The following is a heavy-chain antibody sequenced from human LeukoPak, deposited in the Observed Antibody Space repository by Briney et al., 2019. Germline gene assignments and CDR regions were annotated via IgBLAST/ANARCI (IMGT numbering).Heavy chain of an antibody. J-gene: IGHJ6*02. CDR3: AKDREYSNYYYYGMDV. D-gene: IGHD3-10*01. Sequence: PGGSLRLSCAASGFTFDDYAMHWVRHAPGKGLEWVSGISWNSGSIGYADSVKGRFTISRDNAKNSLYLQMNSLRAEDTALYYCAKDREYSNYYYYGMDVWGQGTTVTVSS. CDR1: GFTFDDYA. CDR2: ISWNSGSI. V-gene: IGHV3-9*01.